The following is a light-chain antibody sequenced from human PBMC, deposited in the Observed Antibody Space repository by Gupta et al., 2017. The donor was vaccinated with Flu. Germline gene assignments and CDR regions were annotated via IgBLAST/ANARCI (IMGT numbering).Light chain of an antibody. CDR1: SSTIGSNT. V-gene: IGLV1-44*01. CDR3: AAWDDSLSGVV. CDR2: SNN. Sequence: QSVLTQPPSASGTPGQRVTISCSGSSSTIGSNTVNWYQQLPGTAPKLLIYSNNQRPSGVPDRCAGSKSGTSASLAISGLQSEDEADYYCAAWDDSLSGVVFGGGTKLTVL. J-gene: IGLJ2*01.